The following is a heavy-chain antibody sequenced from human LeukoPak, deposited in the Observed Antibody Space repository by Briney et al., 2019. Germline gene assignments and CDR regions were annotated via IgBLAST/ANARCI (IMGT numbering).Heavy chain of an antibody. J-gene: IGHJ5*02. CDR3: TTARLYYYDSSGYFPRWFDP. D-gene: IGHD3-22*01. CDR2: IKSKTYGGTT. Sequence: GGSLRLSCAASGFTFSNSSMSWVRQAPGKGLEWVGRIKSKTYGGTTDYAASVKGRFTISRDDSKNMVYLQMNSLKTEDTAVYYCTTARLYYYDSSGYFPRWFDPWGQGTLVTVSS. V-gene: IGHV3-15*01. CDR1: GFTFSNSS.